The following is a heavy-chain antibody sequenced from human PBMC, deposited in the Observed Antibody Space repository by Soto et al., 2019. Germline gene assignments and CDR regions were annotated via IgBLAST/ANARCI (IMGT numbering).Heavy chain of an antibody. CDR3: ARWVGGESRYFDY. J-gene: IGHJ4*02. V-gene: IGHV3-48*01. CDR1: GFTFSAYS. CDR2: ISSSSSNT. D-gene: IGHD3-9*01. Sequence: EVQLVESGGGLVQPGGSLRLSCAASGFTFSAYSMNWVRQAPGKGLEWVSDISSSSSNTYYADSVKGRFTISRDNAKNSLYLQMNILRAYDTAVYHVARWVGGESRYFDYWGQGTLVTVSS.